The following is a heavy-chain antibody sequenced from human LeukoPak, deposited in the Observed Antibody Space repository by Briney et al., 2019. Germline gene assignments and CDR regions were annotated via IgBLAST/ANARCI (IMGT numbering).Heavy chain of an antibody. CDR2: INHSGST. V-gene: IGHV4-34*01. Sequence: SETLSLTCAVYGGSFSGYYWSWIRQPPGKGLKWIGEINHSGSTNYNPSLKSRVTISVDTSKNQFSLKLSSVTAADTAVYYCARSRVGATFGRRHWFDPWGQGTLVTVSS. J-gene: IGHJ5*02. CDR3: ARSRVGATFGRRHWFDP. D-gene: IGHD1-26*01. CDR1: GGSFSGYY.